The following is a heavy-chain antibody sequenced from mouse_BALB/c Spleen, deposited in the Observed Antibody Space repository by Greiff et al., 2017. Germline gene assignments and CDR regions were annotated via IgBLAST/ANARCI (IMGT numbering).Heavy chain of an antibody. Sequence: EVKLVESGGDLVKPGGSLKLSCAASGFTFSSYGMSWVRQTPDKRLEWVATISSGGSYTYYPDSVKGRFTISRVNAKNTLYLQMSSLKSEDTAMYYCARHGPYGNYGEVDYWGQGTSVTVSS. D-gene: IGHD2-1*01. CDR3: ARHGPYGNYGEVDY. J-gene: IGHJ4*01. CDR2: ISSGGSYT. V-gene: IGHV5-6*01. CDR1: GFTFSSYG.